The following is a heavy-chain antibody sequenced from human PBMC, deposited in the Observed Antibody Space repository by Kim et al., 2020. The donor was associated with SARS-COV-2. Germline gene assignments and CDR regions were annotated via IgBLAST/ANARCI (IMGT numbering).Heavy chain of an antibody. CDR3: AKGDGFCTSTSCYVN. CDR2: VTSSDST. J-gene: IGHJ4*02. CDR1: GFTFSRYA. Sequence: GGSLRLSCAASGFTFSRYAMSWVRQAPGKGLEWVSSVTSSDSTYYADPVKGRFTISRDNSKNTLYLQMNSLRAEDTALYHCAKGDGFCTSTSCYVNWGQGALVTVSS. V-gene: IGHV3-23*01. D-gene: IGHD2-2*01.